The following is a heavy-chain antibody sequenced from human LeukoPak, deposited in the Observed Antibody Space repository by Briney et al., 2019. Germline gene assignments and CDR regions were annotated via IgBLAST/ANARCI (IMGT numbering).Heavy chain of an antibody. CDR3: ARPQGYQLLDFEY. Sequence: SETLSLTCTVSGGSIISSNYYWGWIRQPPGKGLEWIGSIFYSGSSYNNPSLKSRVTISVDTSKNQFSLKLSSVTAADTAVYYCARPQGYQLLDFEYWGQGTLVTVSS. J-gene: IGHJ4*02. V-gene: IGHV4-39*01. CDR1: GGSIISSNYY. CDR2: IFYSGSS. D-gene: IGHD2-2*01.